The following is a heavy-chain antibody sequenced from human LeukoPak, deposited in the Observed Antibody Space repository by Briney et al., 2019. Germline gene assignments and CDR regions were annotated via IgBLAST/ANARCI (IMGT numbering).Heavy chain of an antibody. Sequence: GGSLRLSCEVSGFTFTDYYMTWIRQAPGKTLEWISYISSFGDVISYADSVKGRFTVSRDNAKNSLSVQMNSLRAEDTAVYYCASSYAASTRYDYWGQGTLVSVSS. V-gene: IGHV3-11*01. D-gene: IGHD5/OR15-5a*01. J-gene: IGHJ4*02. CDR1: GFTFTDYY. CDR3: ASSYAASTRYDY. CDR2: ISSFGDVI.